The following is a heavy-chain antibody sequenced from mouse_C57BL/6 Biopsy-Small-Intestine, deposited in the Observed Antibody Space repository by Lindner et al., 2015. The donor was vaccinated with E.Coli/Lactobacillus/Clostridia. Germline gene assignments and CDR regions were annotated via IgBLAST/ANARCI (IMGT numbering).Heavy chain of an antibody. CDR3: ARGDYDVGYFYAMDH. CDR2: IYPRSGNT. V-gene: IGHV1-81*01. CDR1: GYNFTSFG. Sequence: VQLQESGAELARPGASVKLSCKASGYNFTSFGIIWVKQRAGQGLEWIGQIYPRSGNTYYNEKFKGKATLTADKSSSTAYMELRSLTSEDSAVYFCARGDYDVGYFYAMDHWGQGTSVTVSS. J-gene: IGHJ4*01. D-gene: IGHD2-4*01.